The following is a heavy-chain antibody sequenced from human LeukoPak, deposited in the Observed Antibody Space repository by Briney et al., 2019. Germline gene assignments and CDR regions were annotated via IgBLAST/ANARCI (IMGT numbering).Heavy chain of an antibody. J-gene: IGHJ4*01. CDR3: AKDRLGALYYYDSSGYYRFDY. D-gene: IGHD3-22*01. CDR1: GFSFSNYG. Sequence: GGSLRLSCAASGFSFSNYGTHWVRQAPGKGLEWVAVISYDGSNQYYADTVKGRFTISRDNSKNTLYLQMNGLRAEDTAVYYCAKDRLGALYYYDSSGYYRFDYWGQGTLVTVSS. CDR2: ISYDGSNQ. V-gene: IGHV3-30*18.